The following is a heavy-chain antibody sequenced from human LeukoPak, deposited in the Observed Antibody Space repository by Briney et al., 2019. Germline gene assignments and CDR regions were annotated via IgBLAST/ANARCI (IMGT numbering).Heavy chain of an antibody. J-gene: IGHJ5*02. CDR3: ARGGYYGSGNDFRFDP. D-gene: IGHD3-10*01. V-gene: IGHV4-59*01. CDR2: IYYSGYT. Sequence: SETLSLTCTVSGGSISSYYWSWIRQPPGKGLEWIGYIYYSGYTNYNPSLKSRVTISVDTSKNQFSLKLTSVTAADTAVYFCARGGYYGSGNDFRFDPWGQGTLVTVSS. CDR1: GGSISSYY.